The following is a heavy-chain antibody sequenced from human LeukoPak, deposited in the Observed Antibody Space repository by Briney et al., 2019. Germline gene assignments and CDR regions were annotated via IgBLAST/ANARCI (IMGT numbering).Heavy chain of an antibody. V-gene: IGHV4-34*01. CDR2: INDSGSA. CDR1: GVSFSDYY. J-gene: IGHJ6*02. CDR3: ARGPYRTNV. Sequence: SETLSLTCAVSGVSFSDYYCSWFRLPPGKGREWIGEINDSGSANYNPSLKSRVAISIDTSNSQSFLKLTSVTAADTAVYYCARGPYRTNVWGQGTTVTVSS.